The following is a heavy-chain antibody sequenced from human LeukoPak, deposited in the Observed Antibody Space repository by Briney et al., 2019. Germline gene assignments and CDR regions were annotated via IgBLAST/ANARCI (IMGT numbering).Heavy chain of an antibody. CDR1: GFTVSSNY. J-gene: IGHJ6*03. V-gene: IGHV3-53*01. CDR3: VRGVPKTSYYYYYMDV. CDR2: IYSGGST. D-gene: IGHD4-11*01. Sequence: GGSLRLSCAASGFTVSSNYMSWVRQAPGKGLEWVSAIYSGGSTYYADSVKGRFTISRDNSKNTLYLQMNSLRAEDTAVYYCVRGVPKTSYYYYYMDVWGKGTTVTVSS.